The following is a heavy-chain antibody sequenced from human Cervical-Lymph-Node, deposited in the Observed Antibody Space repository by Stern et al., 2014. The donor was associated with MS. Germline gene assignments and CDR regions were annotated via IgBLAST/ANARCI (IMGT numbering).Heavy chain of an antibody. CDR1: GYIFTAYY. J-gene: IGHJ4*01. D-gene: IGHD3-3*01. CDR3: ARGSGTAYDLRGDY. CDR2: INPNSGGT. V-gene: IGHV1-2*02. Sequence: VQLVESGAEARAPGASMKVSCKASGYIFTAYYLHWVRPAPGQGLEWLGWINPNSGGTNDAQTFQGRVTMTRDTSISTAYMELRWLGSADTAVYYCARGSGTAYDLRGDYWGQGTLVTVSS.